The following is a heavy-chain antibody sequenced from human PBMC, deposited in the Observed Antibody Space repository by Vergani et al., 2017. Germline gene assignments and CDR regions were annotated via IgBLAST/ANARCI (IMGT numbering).Heavy chain of an antibody. CDR1: GGPISSYY. J-gene: IGHJ2*01. CDR2: IYTSGST. D-gene: IGHD1-26*01. Sequence: QVQLQESGPGLVKPSETLSLTCTVSGGPISSYYWSRIRQPAGKGLEWIGRIYTSGSTNYNPSLKHRVTMSVDTSQNQFSLKLSSVTAADTAVYYCARDRPGGLLRWYFDLWGRGTLVTVSS. CDR3: ARDRPGGLLRWYFDL. V-gene: IGHV4-4*07.